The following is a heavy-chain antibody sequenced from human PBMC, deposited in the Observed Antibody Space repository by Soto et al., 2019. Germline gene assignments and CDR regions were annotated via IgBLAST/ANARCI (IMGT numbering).Heavy chain of an antibody. CDR2: IRSDSASSAL. CDR3: VLEGCRRTGFYSFVL. D-gene: IGHD2-21*01. J-gene: IGHJ4*02. V-gene: IGHV3-73*01. Sequence: EAQLVQSGGGLVQPGGSLQLSCAASGFTFGGSPVHWVRQASGKWLEWVGRIRSDSASSALAYAASVRGRFTLSRDDSTNTAYLQVNRLEVEDTARYYSVLEGCRRTGFYSFVLWGQGTRVTVSS. CDR1: GFTFGGSP.